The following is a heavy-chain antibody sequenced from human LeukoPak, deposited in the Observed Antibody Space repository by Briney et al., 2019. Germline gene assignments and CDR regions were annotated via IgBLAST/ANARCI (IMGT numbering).Heavy chain of an antibody. Sequence: SVKVSCKASGYTFTSYGISWVRQAPGQGLEWMGWISAYNGNTNYAQKLQGRVTMTTDTSTSTAYMELRSLRSDDTAVYYCARDSFNYYGSGSYFDYWGQGTLVTVSS. CDR1: GYTFTSYG. CDR3: ARDSFNYYGSGSYFDY. D-gene: IGHD3-10*01. CDR2: ISAYNGNT. J-gene: IGHJ4*02. V-gene: IGHV1-18*01.